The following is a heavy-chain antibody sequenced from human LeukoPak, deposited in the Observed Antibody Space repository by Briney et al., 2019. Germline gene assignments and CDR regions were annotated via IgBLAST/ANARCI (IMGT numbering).Heavy chain of an antibody. D-gene: IGHD4-17*01. CDR1: GGSISSYY. CDR2: IYTSGST. Sequence: SETLSLTCTVSGGSISSYYWSWIRQPAGKGLEWIGRIYTSGSTNYNPSLKSRVTMSVDTSKNQFSLKLSSVTAAGTAVYYCARDHVDYGDRHWYFDLWGRGTLVTVSS. V-gene: IGHV4-4*07. CDR3: ARDHVDYGDRHWYFDL. J-gene: IGHJ2*01.